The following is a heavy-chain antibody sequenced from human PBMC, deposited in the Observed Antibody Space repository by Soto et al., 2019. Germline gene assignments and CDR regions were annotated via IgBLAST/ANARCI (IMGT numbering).Heavy chain of an antibody. Sequence: EVQLVESGGGLVQPGESLRLSCAASGFTFDYYWMHWVRQAPGKGLVWVSRIYSDGTSTTYADSVKGRFTISRDNAKNTLSLQMNSLRADDTAVYYCARGDRGAFDLWGQGTVDTVSS. V-gene: IGHV3-74*01. CDR2: IYSDGTST. D-gene: IGHD1-26*01. CDR3: ARGDRGAFDL. J-gene: IGHJ3*01. CDR1: GFTFDYYW.